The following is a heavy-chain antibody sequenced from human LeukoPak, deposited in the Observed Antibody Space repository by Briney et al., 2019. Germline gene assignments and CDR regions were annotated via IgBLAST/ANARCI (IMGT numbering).Heavy chain of an antibody. CDR2: INPNSGGT. CDR1: GYTFTGYY. J-gene: IGHJ4*02. Sequence: ASVKVSCKASGYTFTGYYMHWVRQALGQGLEWMGWINPNSGGTNYAQKFQGRVTMTRDTSISTAYMELSRLRSDDTAVYYCARGSYYYDSSGYPYFDYWGQGTLVTVSS. V-gene: IGHV1-2*02. D-gene: IGHD3-22*01. CDR3: ARGSYYYDSSGYPYFDY.